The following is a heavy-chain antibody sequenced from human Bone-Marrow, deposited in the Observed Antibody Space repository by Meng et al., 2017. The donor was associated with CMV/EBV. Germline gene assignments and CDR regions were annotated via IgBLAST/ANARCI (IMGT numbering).Heavy chain of an antibody. CDR2: ISSSSSYI. Sequence: GGSLRLSCAASGFTFSSYSMNWVRQAPGKGLEWVSSISSSSSYIYYADSVKGRFTISRDNAKNSLYLQMNSLRAEDTAVYYCAKEGGYGGNDERFDYWGQGTLVTVSS. V-gene: IGHV3-21*01. CDR3: AKEGGYGGNDERFDY. J-gene: IGHJ4*02. D-gene: IGHD4-23*01. CDR1: GFTFSSYS.